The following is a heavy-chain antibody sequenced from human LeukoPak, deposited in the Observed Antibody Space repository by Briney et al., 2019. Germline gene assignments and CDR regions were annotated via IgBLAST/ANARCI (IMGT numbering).Heavy chain of an antibody. J-gene: IGHJ4*02. CDR2: INPNSGGT. D-gene: IGHD6-13*01. V-gene: IGHV1-2*06. CDR1: GYTFTGYY. CDR3: ARDAPEHFPEYSSSWTLTFDY. Sequence: SVKVSCKASGYTFTGYYMHWVRQAPGQGLEWMGRINPNSGGTNYAQKFQGRVTMTRDTSISTAYMELGRLRSEDTAVYYCARDAPEHFPEYSSSWTLTFDYWGQGTLVTVSS.